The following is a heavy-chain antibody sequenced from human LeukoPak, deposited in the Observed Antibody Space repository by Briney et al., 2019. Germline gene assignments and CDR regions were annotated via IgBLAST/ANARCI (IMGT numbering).Heavy chain of an antibody. CDR3: ARGIWFGEFDY. Sequence: GGSLRLSCAASGFAFDDYAMHWVRQAPGKGLEWVSGVTWSGGSIGYADSVKGRFTISRDNSKNTLYLQMNSLRSDDTAVYYCARGIWFGEFDYWGQGTLVTVSS. CDR2: VTWSGGSI. V-gene: IGHV3-9*01. D-gene: IGHD3-10*01. CDR1: GFAFDDYA. J-gene: IGHJ4*02.